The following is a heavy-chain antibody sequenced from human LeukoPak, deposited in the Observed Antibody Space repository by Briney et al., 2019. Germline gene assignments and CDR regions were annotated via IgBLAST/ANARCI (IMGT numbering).Heavy chain of an antibody. CDR1: GFTFSSYA. CDR3: ARDQWAGLRDGYNYYYYYYMDV. D-gene: IGHD5-24*01. V-gene: IGHV3-30*04. CDR2: ISYDGSNK. Sequence: GGSLRLSCAASGFTFSSYAMHWVRQAPGKGLEWVAVISYDGSNKYYADSVKGRFTISRDNSKNTLYLQMNNLRAEDTAVYYCARDQWAGLRDGYNYYYYYYMDVWGKGTTVTVSS. J-gene: IGHJ6*03.